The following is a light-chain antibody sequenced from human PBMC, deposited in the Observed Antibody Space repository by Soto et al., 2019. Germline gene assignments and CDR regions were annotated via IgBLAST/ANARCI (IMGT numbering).Light chain of an antibody. V-gene: IGKV3-20*01. CDR1: QSVSSSS. J-gene: IGKJ2*01. CDR3: QQYGTSPYT. Sequence: EIVLTQSPGTLSLSPGERATLYCRASQSVSSSSLAWYQQKPGQAPRLLIYGASSRATGIPDRFSGSGSGTEFTLTITRLEPEDFAVYYCQQYGTSPYTFGQGTKLEIK. CDR2: GAS.